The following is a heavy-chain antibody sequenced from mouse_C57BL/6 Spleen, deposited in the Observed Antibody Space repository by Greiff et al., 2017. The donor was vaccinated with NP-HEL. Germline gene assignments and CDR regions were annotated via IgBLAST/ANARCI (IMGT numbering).Heavy chain of an antibody. CDR2: IYPGDGDT. J-gene: IGHJ1*03. V-gene: IGHV1-80*01. D-gene: IGHD1-1*01. CDR1: GYAFSSYW. CDR3: ASFLITTVVARYFDV. Sequence: QVQLQQSGAELVKPGASVKISCKASGYAFSSYWMNWVKQRPGKGLEWIGQIYPGDGDTNYNGKFKGKATLTADKSSSTAYMQLSSLTSEDSAVYFCASFLITTVVARYFDVWGTGTTVTVSS.